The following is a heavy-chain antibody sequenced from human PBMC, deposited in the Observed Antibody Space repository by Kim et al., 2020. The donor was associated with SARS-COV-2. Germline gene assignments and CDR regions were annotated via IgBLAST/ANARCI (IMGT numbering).Heavy chain of an antibody. CDR2: ISGDGGST. CDR1: GFTFDDYA. Sequence: GGSLRLSCAASGFTFDDYAMHWVRQAPGKGLEWVSLISGDGGSTYYADSVKGRFTISRDNSKNSLYLQMNSLRTEDTALYYCAKDIWSRSSGWYWADYYYGMDVWGQGTTVTVSS. D-gene: IGHD6-19*01. CDR3: AKDIWSRSSGWYWADYYYGMDV. J-gene: IGHJ6*02. V-gene: IGHV3-43*02.